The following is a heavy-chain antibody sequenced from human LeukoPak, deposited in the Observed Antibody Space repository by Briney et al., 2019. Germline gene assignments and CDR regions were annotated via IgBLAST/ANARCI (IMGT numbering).Heavy chain of an antibody. J-gene: IGHJ4*02. CDR1: GYTFTSYG. D-gene: IGHD4-17*01. Sequence: GASVKVSCKASGYTFTSYGITWVRQAPEQGLEWMGWISAYNGNTNYAQKLQGRVTMTTDTSTSTAYMELRSLRSDDTAVYYCARSNGDYVGDYFDYWGQGTLVTVSS. CDR2: ISAYNGNT. CDR3: ARSNGDYVGDYFDY. V-gene: IGHV1-18*04.